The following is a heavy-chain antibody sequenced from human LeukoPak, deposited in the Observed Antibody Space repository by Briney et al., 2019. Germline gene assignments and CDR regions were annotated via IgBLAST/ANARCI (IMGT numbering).Heavy chain of an antibody. J-gene: IGHJ4*02. CDR2: IYHSGST. CDR1: DYSISSGYY. D-gene: IGHD3-10*01. CDR3: ARYYGSGSYSLDY. Sequence: SETPSLTCAVPDYSISSGYYWGWIRQPPGKGLEWIGSIYHSGSTYYNPSLKSRVTISVDTSKNQFSLKLSSVTAADTAVYYCARYYGSGSYSLDYWGQGTLVTVSS. V-gene: IGHV4-38-2*01.